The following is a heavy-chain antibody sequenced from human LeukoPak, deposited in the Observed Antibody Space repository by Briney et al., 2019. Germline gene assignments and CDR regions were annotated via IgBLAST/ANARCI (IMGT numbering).Heavy chain of an antibody. CDR1: GFTFSSYA. D-gene: IGHD2-15*01. Sequence: GGSLRLPCAASGFTFSSYAMGWVRQAPGKGLEWVSAISGSGGSTYYADSVKGRFTISRDNSKNTLYLQMNSLRAEDTAVYYCARENCSGGSCYSDASYGFDYWGQGTLVTVSS. CDR2: ISGSGGST. J-gene: IGHJ4*02. V-gene: IGHV3-23*01. CDR3: ARENCSGGSCYSDASYGFDY.